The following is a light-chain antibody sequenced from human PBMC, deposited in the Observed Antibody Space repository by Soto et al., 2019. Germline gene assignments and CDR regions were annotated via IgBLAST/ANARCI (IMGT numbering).Light chain of an antibody. CDR2: EVT. V-gene: IGLV2-8*01. CDR1: SSDIGGYNY. Sequence: QSALTQPPSASGSPGQSVTISCTGTSSDIGGYNYVSWYQQHPGKAPKLMIYEVTKRHSGVPDRFSGSKFGNTASLTVSGLQAEDEADYYCSSYAGSNIHYVFGTGTKVPVL. CDR3: SSYAGSNIHYV. J-gene: IGLJ1*01.